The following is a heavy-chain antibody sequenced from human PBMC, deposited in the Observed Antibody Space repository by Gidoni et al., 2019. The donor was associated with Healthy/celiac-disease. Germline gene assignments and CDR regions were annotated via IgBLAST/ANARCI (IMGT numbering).Heavy chain of an antibody. J-gene: IGHJ4*02. CDR3: ARDRKRFCSGGSCYAADIDY. D-gene: IGHD2-15*01. CDR2: INPNSGGT. Sequence: QVQLVQSGAEVKKPGASVKVSCKASGYTFTGSYMHWVRQAPGQGLEWMGWINPNSGGTNYAQKLQGRVTMTRDTSISTAYMELSRLRSDDTAVYYCARDRKRFCSGGSCYAADIDYWGQGTLVTVSS. CDR1: GYTFTGSY. V-gene: IGHV1-2*02.